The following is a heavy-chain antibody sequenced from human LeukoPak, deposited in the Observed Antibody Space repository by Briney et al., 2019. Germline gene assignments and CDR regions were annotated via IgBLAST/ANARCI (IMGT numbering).Heavy chain of an antibody. V-gene: IGHV4-34*01. CDR3: ATVALGGTKWYVDY. Sequence: SETLSLTCAVYGGSFSSYYYSWIRQYPGKGLECIGEMNHSKGAKYNPSLNSRVTLSVDTSKNQFSLKLSSVTAADTALYYCATVALGGTKWYVDYWGQGTLVTVSS. CDR1: GGSFSSYY. D-gene: IGHD1-26*01. CDR2: MNHSKGA. J-gene: IGHJ4*02.